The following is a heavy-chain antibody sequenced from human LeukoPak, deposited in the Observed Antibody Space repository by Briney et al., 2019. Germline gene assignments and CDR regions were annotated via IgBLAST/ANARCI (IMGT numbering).Heavy chain of an antibody. V-gene: IGHV4-39*01. J-gene: IGHJ4*02. Sequence: PSETLSLTCTVSGVSIISSTYYWGWIRQPPGKGLEWIGSIFYSGSTYYNPSLKSRVSISVDTSKNQISLKLSSVTAADTAVYYCARQWLLTGEFDYWGQGTLVTVSS. CDR2: IFYSGST. D-gene: IGHD3-22*01. CDR3: ARQWLLTGEFDY. CDR1: GVSIISSTYY.